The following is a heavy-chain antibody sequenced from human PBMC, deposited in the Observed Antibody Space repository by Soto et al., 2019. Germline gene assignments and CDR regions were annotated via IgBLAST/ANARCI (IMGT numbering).Heavy chain of an antibody. V-gene: IGHV1-58*01. CDR3: AAETWGAHTPNSYSNSVMAV. Sequence: SVKVSCKDSGFTFTSSTVRWVRQARGQRLEWIGWIVVGSGNTNYAQKFQERVTITRDMSTSTAYMELSSLRSEDTAVYYCAAETWGAHTPNSYSNSVMAVWGQGTTVTVSS. J-gene: IGHJ6*02. CDR1: GFTFTSST. D-gene: IGHD1-26*01. CDR2: IVVGSGNT.